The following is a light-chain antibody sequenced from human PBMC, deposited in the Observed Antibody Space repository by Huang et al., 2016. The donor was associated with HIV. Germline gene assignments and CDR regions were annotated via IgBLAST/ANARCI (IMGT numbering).Light chain of an antibody. J-gene: IGKJ4*01. V-gene: IGKV3-15*01. CDR2: AAA. CDR1: QSVNAN. CDR3: QQYDNWPPRLT. Sequence: ETVMPQSPAPLSVSPGERATLFCRASQSVNANLAWYQQRRGQAPRLLIYAAATRASGVPDRFSGSGSGTEFTLTSSSLRSEDFAVYYCQQYDNWPPRLTFGGGTKVDIK.